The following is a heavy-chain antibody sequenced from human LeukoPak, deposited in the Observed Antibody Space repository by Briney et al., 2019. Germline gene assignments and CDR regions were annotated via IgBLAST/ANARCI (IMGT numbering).Heavy chain of an antibody. CDR1: GGSISSSSYY. CDR3: ARLSRKWFGERNFDY. CDR2: IYYSGST. Sequence: PSETLSPTCTVSGGSISSSSYYWGWIRQPPGKGLEWIESIYYSGSTYYNPSLKSRVTISVDTSKNQFSLKLSSVTAADTAVYYCARLSRKWFGERNFDYWGQGTLVTVSS. D-gene: IGHD3-10*01. J-gene: IGHJ4*02. V-gene: IGHV4-39*01.